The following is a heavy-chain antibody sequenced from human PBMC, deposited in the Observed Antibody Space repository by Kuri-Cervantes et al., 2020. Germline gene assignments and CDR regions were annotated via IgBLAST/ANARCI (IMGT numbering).Heavy chain of an antibody. V-gene: IGHV3-11*04. J-gene: IGHJ4*02. CDR2: ISGSGGST. D-gene: IGHD3-10*01. CDR3: ASWFGELPVDY. CDR1: GGSFSGYY. Sequence: GGSLRLSCAVYGGSFSGYYWSWIRQPPGKGLEWVSAISGSGGSTYYADSVKGRFTISRDNAKNSLYLQMNSLRAEDTAVYYCASWFGELPVDYRGQGTLVTVSS.